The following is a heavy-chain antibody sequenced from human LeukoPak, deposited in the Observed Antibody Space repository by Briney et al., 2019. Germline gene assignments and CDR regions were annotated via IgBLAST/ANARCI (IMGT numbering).Heavy chain of an antibody. CDR2: ISYDGSNK. CDR1: GFTFSSYA. CDR3: ARDLRTGIYYYMDV. D-gene: IGHD1-14*01. Sequence: GGSLRLSCAASGFTFSSYAMHWVRQAPGKGLEGVAVISYDGSNKYYADSVKGRFTISRDNSKNTLYLQMNSLRAEDTAVYYCARDLRTGIYYYMDVWGKGTTVTVSS. J-gene: IGHJ6*03. V-gene: IGHV3-30*01.